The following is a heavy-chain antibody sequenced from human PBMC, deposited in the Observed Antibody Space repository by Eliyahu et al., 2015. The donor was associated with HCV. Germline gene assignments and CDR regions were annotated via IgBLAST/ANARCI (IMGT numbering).Heavy chain of an antibody. V-gene: IGHV3-49*03. J-gene: IGHJ3*02. CDR2: XRSNGYGGTT. Sequence: EVQLVESGGALVQPGRSLRLSCTAXGFTXGDXDMTWFRQAPGKGLGXVGFXRSNGYGGTTEYAASVKDRFSISRDDSKSIAYLQMNSLKTEDTAVYYCATSVSLVVVITSIHAFDIWGRGTMVTVSS. D-gene: IGHD3-22*01. CDR3: ATSVSLVVVITSIHAFDI. CDR1: GFTXGDXD.